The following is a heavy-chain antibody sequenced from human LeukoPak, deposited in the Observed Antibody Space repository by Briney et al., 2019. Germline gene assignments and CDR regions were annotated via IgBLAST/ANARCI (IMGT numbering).Heavy chain of an antibody. CDR3: ARCSTSYDVDY. CDR1: GGSFSGYY. D-gene: IGHD2-2*01. V-gene: IGHV4-34*01. J-gene: IGHJ4*02. Sequence: SETLSLTCAVYGGSFSGYYWSWIRQPPGKGLEWIGEINHSGSTNYNPSLKSRVTISVDTSKNQFSLKLSSVTAADTAVYYCARCSTSYDVDYWGQGTLVTVSS. CDR2: INHSGST.